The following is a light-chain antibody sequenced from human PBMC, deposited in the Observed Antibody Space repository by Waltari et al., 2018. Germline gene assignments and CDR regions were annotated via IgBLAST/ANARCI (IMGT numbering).Light chain of an antibody. V-gene: IGLV2-23*02. CDR1: TRAVWRYTF. Sequence: QSALTQPASVSGSPGLSLTISCTGTTRAVWRYTFVSLYQPHPGKAPKLMIYDVTNRPSGVSNRFSGSKSGNTASLTISGLQAGDEADYYCCSYASTTWVFGGGTRLTVL. J-gene: IGLJ3*02. CDR3: CSYASTTWV. CDR2: DVT.